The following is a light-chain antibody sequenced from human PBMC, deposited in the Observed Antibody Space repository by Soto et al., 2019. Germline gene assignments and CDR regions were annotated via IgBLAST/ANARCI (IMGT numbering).Light chain of an antibody. Sequence: EIVLTQSPGTLSLSPGERSTLSCSASQSVSNNYLAWYQQKPGQAPRLLIYGASNRATGIPDRFSGSGFGTDFTLTISSLEPEDFAVYYCQQRSKWRTFGQGTKVDIK. V-gene: IGKV3D-20*02. CDR2: GAS. CDR1: QSVSNNY. CDR3: QQRSKWRT. J-gene: IGKJ1*01.